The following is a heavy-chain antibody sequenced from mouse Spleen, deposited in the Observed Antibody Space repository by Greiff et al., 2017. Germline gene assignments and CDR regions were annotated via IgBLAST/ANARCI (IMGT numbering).Heavy chain of an antibody. Sequence: EVQRVESGGGLVKPGGSLKLSCAASGFTFSSYAMSWVRQTPEKRLEWVAAINSNGGSTYYPDTVKDRFTISRDNAKNTLYLQMSSLRSEDTALYYCARGDGYYRWFAYWGQGTLVTVSA. V-gene: IGHV5-6-2*01. D-gene: IGHD2-3*01. CDR2: INSNGGST. CDR3: ARGDGYYRWFAY. J-gene: IGHJ3*01. CDR1: GFTFSSYA.